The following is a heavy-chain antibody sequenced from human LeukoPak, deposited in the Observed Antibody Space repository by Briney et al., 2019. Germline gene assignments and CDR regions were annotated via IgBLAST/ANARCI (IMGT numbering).Heavy chain of an antibody. CDR2: INHNGNVN. J-gene: IGHJ6*02. CDR1: GFTFSSYW. D-gene: IGHD3-16*01. Sequence: GGSLRLSCAASGFTFSSYWMNWARQAPGKGLEWVASINHNGNVNYYVDSVKGRFTISRDNAKNSLYLQMSNLRAEDTAVYFCARGGGMDVWGQGTTVTVSS. V-gene: IGHV3-7*03. CDR3: ARGGGMDV.